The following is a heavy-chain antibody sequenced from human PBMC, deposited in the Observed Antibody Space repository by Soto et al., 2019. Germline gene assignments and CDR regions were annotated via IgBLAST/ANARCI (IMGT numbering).Heavy chain of an antibody. Sequence: EVQLLESGGGLVQPGGSLRLSCAASGFTFSSYAMSWVRQAPGKGLEWVSAISGSGGSTYYADSVKGRFTISRDNSKNTLYLQMNSLRAEDTAVYYCAKEAGYCSGGSCYGVFGLWGQGTMVTVSS. D-gene: IGHD2-15*01. V-gene: IGHV3-23*01. CDR1: GFTFSSYA. CDR2: ISGSGGST. CDR3: AKEAGYCSGGSCYGVFGL. J-gene: IGHJ3*01.